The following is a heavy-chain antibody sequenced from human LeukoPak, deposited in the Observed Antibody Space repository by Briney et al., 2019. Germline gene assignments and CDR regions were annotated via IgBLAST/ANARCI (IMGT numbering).Heavy chain of an antibody. CDR2: IIPIFGTA. CDR3: ATHWNDGFVSPFDY. Sequence: GASVKVSCKASGYTFTGYYMHWVRQAPGQGLEWMGGIIPIFGTANYAQKFQGRVTITADESTSTAYMELSSLRSEDTAVYYCATHWNDGFVSPFDYWGQGTLVTVSS. CDR1: GYTFTGYY. V-gene: IGHV1-69*13. D-gene: IGHD1-1*01. J-gene: IGHJ4*02.